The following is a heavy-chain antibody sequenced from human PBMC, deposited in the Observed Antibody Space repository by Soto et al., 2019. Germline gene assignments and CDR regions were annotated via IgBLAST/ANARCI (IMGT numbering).Heavy chain of an antibody. Sequence: GGSLRLSCAASGFTFSSYGMHWVRQAPGKGLEWVAVISYDGSNKYYADSVKGRFTISRDNSKNTLYLQMNSLRAEDTAVYYCAKVNVWGSPGLDAFDIWGQGTMVTVSS. V-gene: IGHV3-30*18. CDR2: ISYDGSNK. CDR3: AKVNVWGSPGLDAFDI. CDR1: GFTFSSYG. J-gene: IGHJ3*02. D-gene: IGHD3-16*01.